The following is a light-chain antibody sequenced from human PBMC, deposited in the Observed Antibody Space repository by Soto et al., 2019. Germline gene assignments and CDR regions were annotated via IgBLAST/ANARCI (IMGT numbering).Light chain of an antibody. CDR2: RAF. Sequence: EIVLTQSPGTLSLSPGQRATLSCRASQSVSSTYLAWYRQKPGQAPRLLIYRAFTRATGIPARFSGSGFGTDFTLTISSLQSEDFVVYYCQQYNNWPLTFGGGTKVDI. CDR3: QQYNNWPLT. CDR1: QSVSST. J-gene: IGKJ4*01. V-gene: IGKV3-15*01.